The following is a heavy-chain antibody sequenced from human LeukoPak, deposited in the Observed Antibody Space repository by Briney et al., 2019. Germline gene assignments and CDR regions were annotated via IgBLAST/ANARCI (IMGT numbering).Heavy chain of an antibody. CDR2: IKSKTDGGTT. V-gene: IGHV3-15*01. Sequence: PGGSLRLSCAASGFTFSNAWMSWVRQAPGKGLEWVGRIKSKTDGGTTDYAAPVKGRFTISRDDSKNTLYLQMNSLKTEDTAVYYCTTDQAAGTPSFDYWGQGTLVTVSS. CDR3: TTDQAAGTPSFDY. D-gene: IGHD6-13*01. CDR1: GFTFSNAW. J-gene: IGHJ4*02.